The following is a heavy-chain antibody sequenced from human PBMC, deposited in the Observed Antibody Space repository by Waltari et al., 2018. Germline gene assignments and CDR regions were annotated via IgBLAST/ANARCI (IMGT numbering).Heavy chain of an antibody. CDR1: GFTFSSYS. CDR3: ARARSGYSDIDY. J-gene: IGHJ4*02. Sequence: EVQLVESGGGLVKPGGSLRLSCAASGFTFSSYSMNWVRQAPGKGLEWVSSISSSSSYIYYADSVKGRFTISRDNAKNSLYLQMNSLRAEDTAVYYCARARSGYSDIDYWGQGTLVTVSS. D-gene: IGHD3-22*01. CDR2: ISSSSSYI. V-gene: IGHV3-21*01.